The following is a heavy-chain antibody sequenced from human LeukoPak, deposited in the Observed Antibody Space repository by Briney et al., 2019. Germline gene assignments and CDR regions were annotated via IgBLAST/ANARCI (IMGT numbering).Heavy chain of an antibody. CDR1: GFTFSSYW. Sequence: GGSLRLSCVGSGFTFSSYWMSWVRQAPGKGLEWVANIKQDGSEKYYVDSVKGRFTISRDNAKNSLFLQMNSLRAEGTAVYYCAGYCNGGDCSSVDYWGQGTLVTVSS. CDR3: AGYCNGGDCSSVDY. CDR2: IKQDGSEK. V-gene: IGHV3-7*03. J-gene: IGHJ4*02. D-gene: IGHD2-15*01.